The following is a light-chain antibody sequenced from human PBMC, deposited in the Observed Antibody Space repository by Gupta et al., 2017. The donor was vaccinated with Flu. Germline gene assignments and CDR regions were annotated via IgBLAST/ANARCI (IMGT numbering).Light chain of an antibody. J-gene: IGLJ1*01. CDR3: AAWDDSLNGYV. CDR1: SSNIGSNT. CDR2: SNN. Sequence: QSVLTQPPSASGTPGQRVTISCSGSSSNIGSNTVNWYQQLPGTAPKLLIYSNNQRPSGVPDRFSGSKSGTSASLAISGLHSEDEADYYCAAWDDSLNGYVFGTGTKFTVL. V-gene: IGLV1-44*01.